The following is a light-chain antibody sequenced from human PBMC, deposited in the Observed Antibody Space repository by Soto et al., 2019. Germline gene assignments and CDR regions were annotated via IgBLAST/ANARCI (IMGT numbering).Light chain of an antibody. J-gene: IGKJ1*01. CDR2: WAS. V-gene: IGKV4-1*01. CDR1: QSVLYSSNNNNY. CDR3: HQYINAPWT. Sequence: DFAMTQSPDSLAVSLGERATINCKSSQSVLYSSNNNNYLSWYQQKPGQPPKLLIYWASTRESGVPDRFSGSGSGTDFTLNISSLQAEDVAVYYCHQYINAPWTFGQGTKVEIK.